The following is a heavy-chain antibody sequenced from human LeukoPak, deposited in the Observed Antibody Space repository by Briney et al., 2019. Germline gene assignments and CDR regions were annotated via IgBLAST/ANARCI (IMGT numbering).Heavy chain of an antibody. CDR2: IYYSGST. CDR3: ARHIPLEYGSGSHPDY. J-gene: IGHJ4*02. D-gene: IGHD3-10*01. Sequence: SQTLSLTCTVSGGSLSSGDYYWSWIRQPPGKGLEWIGYIYYSGSTNYNPSLKSRVTISVDTSKNQFSLKLSSVTAADTAVYYCARHIPLEYGSGSHPDYWGQGTLVTVSS. CDR1: GGSLSSGDYY. V-gene: IGHV4-30-4*01.